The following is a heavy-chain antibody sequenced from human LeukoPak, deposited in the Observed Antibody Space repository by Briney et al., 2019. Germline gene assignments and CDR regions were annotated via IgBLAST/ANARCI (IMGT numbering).Heavy chain of an antibody. CDR3: ARQDFYYYYMDV. CDR1: GGSTSHYS. V-gene: IGHV4-59*08. Sequence: SETLSLTCTVSGGSTSHYSWSWIRQPPGKGLEWIGYIFYSGSTDYNSALKRRVTISLDPSKNQFSLKLTSVTAADTAVYYCARQDFYYYYMDVWGKGTTVTVSS. CDR2: IFYSGST. J-gene: IGHJ6*03. D-gene: IGHD3-3*01.